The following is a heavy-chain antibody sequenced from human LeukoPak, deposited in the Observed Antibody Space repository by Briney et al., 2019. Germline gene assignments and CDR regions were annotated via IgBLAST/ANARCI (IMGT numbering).Heavy chain of an antibody. J-gene: IGHJ3*01. V-gene: IGHV4-59*01. CDR3: ERGAVFAGGVFDV. CDR1: GGSISGYY. CDR2: ISYSGST. D-gene: IGHD2-8*02. Sequence: WETLSLTCTVSGGSISGYYWSWIRQSPGKGLEWTGYISYSGSTSYNPSLKSRLTISVDTSTNQISLKLNSLSDADTAIYYCERGAVFAGGVFDVWGQGTLVTVS.